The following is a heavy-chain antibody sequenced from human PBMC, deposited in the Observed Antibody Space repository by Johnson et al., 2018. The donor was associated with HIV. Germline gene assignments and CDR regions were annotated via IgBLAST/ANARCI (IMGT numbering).Heavy chain of an antibody. D-gene: IGHD4-11*01. Sequence: QELLVESGGGVVQPGRSLRLSCAASGFTFRSHAMHWVRQAPGKGLEWVAVISYDGNNKFQADSVTGRFTISRDNSKNTLYLQMNSRRAEDTAVYYCARSYSTSWNASDIWGQGTMVTVSS. V-gene: IGHV3-30-3*01. CDR2: ISYDGNNK. CDR1: GFTFRSHA. CDR3: ARSYSTSWNASDI. J-gene: IGHJ3*02.